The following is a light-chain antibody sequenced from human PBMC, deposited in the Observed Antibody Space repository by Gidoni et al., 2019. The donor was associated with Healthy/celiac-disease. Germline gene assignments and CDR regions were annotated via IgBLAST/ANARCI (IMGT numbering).Light chain of an antibody. J-gene: IGKJ4*01. V-gene: IGKV2-28*01. CDR3: MQALQTPLT. CDR1: QRLLHSNGSNY. Sequence: DIVMTQSPLSLLVTPGEPASISCRSSQRLLHSNGSNYLDWYLQKPGQSPQLLIYLGSNRASGVPDRCSGSGSGTDVTLKISRVEAEDVGVYYCMQALQTPLTFGGGTKVEIK. CDR2: LGS.